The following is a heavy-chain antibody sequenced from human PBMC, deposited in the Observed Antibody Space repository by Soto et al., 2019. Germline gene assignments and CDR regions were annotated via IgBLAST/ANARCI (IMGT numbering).Heavy chain of an antibody. CDR2: IWYDGSNK. D-gene: IGHD6-13*01. J-gene: IGHJ1*01. CDR1: GFNFSSYG. CDR3: ARDRPSSSPEYFQH. Sequence: PGGSLRLSCAASGFNFSSYGMHWVRQAPGKGLEWVAVIWYDGSNKYYADSVKGRFTISRDNSKNTLYLQMNSLRAEDTAVYYCARDRPSSSPEYFQHWGQGTLVTVSS. V-gene: IGHV3-33*01.